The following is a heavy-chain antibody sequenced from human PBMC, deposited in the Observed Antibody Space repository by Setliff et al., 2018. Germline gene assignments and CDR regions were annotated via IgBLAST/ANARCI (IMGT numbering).Heavy chain of an antibody. D-gene: IGHD2-21*01. CDR3: ARVRRVVIAYYYYMDV. CDR2: IYHSGST. Sequence: PSETLSLTCAVSGGSISSSNWWSWVRQPPGKGLEWIGSIYHSGSTYYNPSLKSRVTISVDTSKNLFSLKLSSVTAADTAVYYCARVRRVVIAYYYYMDVWGKGTTVTVSS. V-gene: IGHV4-4*02. CDR1: GGSISSSNW. J-gene: IGHJ6*03.